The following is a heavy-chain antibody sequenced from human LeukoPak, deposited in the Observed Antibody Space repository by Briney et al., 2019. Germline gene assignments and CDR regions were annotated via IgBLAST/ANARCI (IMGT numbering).Heavy chain of an antibody. V-gene: IGHV3-7*05. Sequence: PGGSVRLSCAASGFTFSSYWMSWVRQAPGTGLEWVASIKPDGSARSYVDSVKGRFTISRDNAKNSLSLQMNSLRAEDTAVYFCARQTTVVTEFDYWGQGTLVTVSS. CDR1: GFTFSSYW. CDR2: IKPDGSAR. CDR3: ARQTTVVTEFDY. D-gene: IGHD4-23*01. J-gene: IGHJ4*02.